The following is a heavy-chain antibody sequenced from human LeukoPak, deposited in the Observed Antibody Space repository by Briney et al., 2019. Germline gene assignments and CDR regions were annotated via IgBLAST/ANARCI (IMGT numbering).Heavy chain of an antibody. J-gene: IGHJ6*03. CDR2: LNPYRGKT. Sequence: GASVKVSCKACGCTFPRYDINWVRQATGQGGAGVGWLNPYRGKTDYAQRLQGRGTITRNTALSTAYMELSSLRSEATAVYYCARGRWGESLFRRGDYYMDVWGKGTTVTVFS. CDR3: ARGRWGESLFRRGDYYMDV. D-gene: IGHD3-3*01. V-gene: IGHV1-8*03. CDR1: GCTFPRYD.